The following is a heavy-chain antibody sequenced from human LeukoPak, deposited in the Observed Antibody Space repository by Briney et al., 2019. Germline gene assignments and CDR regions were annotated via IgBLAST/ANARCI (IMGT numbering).Heavy chain of an antibody. D-gene: IGHD3-16*01. CDR2: INHSGST. Sequence: PSETLSLTCAVYGGSFSGYYWSWIRQPPGKGLEWIGEINHSGSTNYNPSLKSRVTISVDTSKNQFSLKLSSVTAADTAVYYCARSRWAYYYYGMDVWGQRTTVTVSS. V-gene: IGHV4-34*01. J-gene: IGHJ6*02. CDR3: ARSRWAYYYYGMDV. CDR1: GGSFSGYY.